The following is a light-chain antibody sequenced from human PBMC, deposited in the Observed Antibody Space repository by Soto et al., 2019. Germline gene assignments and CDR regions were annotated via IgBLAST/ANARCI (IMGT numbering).Light chain of an antibody. J-gene: IGKJ1*01. CDR3: QQYNTYWT. CDR2: AVS. V-gene: IGKV3-20*01. Sequence: EIVLTQSPGTLSLSPGERATLSCRASQSITSNYLVWYQQKPGQAPRLLVYAVSGRPNGIPDRFSGSGSGTDFPLTISRLEPDDFATSYCQQYNTYWTFGQGTKVEI. CDR1: QSITSNY.